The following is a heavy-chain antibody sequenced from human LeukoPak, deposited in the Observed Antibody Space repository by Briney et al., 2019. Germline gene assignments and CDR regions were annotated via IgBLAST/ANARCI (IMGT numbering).Heavy chain of an antibody. D-gene: IGHD3-16*02. Sequence: GGSLRLSCAASGFTISSNYMSWVRQAPGKGLEWVSVIYSGGSTYYADSVKGRFTISRDNSKNTLYLQMNSLRAEDTAVYYCARGSYRPTPDYWGQGTLVTVSS. CDR1: GFTISSNY. CDR3: ARGSYRPTPDY. CDR2: IYSGGST. J-gene: IGHJ4*02. V-gene: IGHV3-53*01.